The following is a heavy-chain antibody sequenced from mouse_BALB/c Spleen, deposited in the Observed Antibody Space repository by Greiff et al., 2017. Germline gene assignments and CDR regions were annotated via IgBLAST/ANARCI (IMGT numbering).Heavy chain of an antibody. Sequence: QVQLQQSGAELVKPGASVKMSCKASGYTFTSYCMHWVKQRPGPGLEWIGYINPSTGYTEYNQKFKDKATLTADKSSSTAYMQLSSLTSEDSAVYYCARVYYGSYWYFDVWGAGTTVTVSS. CDR3: ARVYYGSYWYFDV. J-gene: IGHJ1*01. CDR2: INPSTGYT. D-gene: IGHD2-1*01. V-gene: IGHV1-7*01. CDR1: GYTFTSYC.